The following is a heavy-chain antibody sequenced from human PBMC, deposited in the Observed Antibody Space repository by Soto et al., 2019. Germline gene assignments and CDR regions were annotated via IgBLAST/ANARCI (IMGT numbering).Heavy chain of an antibody. CDR2: ISSSSSYI. J-gene: IGHJ6*02. Sequence: EVQLVESGGGLVKPGGSLRLSCAASGFTFSSYSMNWVRQAPGKGLEWVSSISSSSSYIYYADSVKGRFTISRDNAKNSLYLQMNSLRAEDTAVYYCARDNSSGSYYLYYYYYYGMDVWGQGTTVTVSS. D-gene: IGHD3-10*01. CDR1: GFTFSSYS. CDR3: ARDNSSGSYYLYYYYYYGMDV. V-gene: IGHV3-21*01.